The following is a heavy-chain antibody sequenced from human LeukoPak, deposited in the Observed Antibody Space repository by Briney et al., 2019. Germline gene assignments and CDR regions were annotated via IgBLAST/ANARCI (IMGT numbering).Heavy chain of an antibody. V-gene: IGHV3-23*01. D-gene: IGHD3-22*01. CDR3: AKDERYYYDSSGYFDY. CDR2: ISGSGGST. CDR1: GFTFTSYS. Sequence: GGSLRLSCAASGFTFTSYSMNWVRQAPGKGLEWVSAISGSGGSTYYADSVKGRFTISRDNSKNTLYLQMNSLRAEDTAVYHCAKDERYYYDSSGYFDYWGQGTLVTVSS. J-gene: IGHJ4*02.